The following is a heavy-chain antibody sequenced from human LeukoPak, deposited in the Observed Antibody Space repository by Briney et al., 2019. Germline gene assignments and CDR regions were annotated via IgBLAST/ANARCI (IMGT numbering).Heavy chain of an antibody. CDR2: ISYDGSNK. CDR1: VFTLSIYA. V-gene: IGHV3-30*01. Sequence: PGGSLRLFCAPSVFTLSIYAMHCARQAPGKGREWVAVISYDGSNKYYAHSVKGRFTISRDNSKNTLYLQMHSLRAEDTAVYYCARGPSRRAYFDYWGQGTLVTVPS. CDR3: ARGPSRRAYFDY. J-gene: IGHJ4*02.